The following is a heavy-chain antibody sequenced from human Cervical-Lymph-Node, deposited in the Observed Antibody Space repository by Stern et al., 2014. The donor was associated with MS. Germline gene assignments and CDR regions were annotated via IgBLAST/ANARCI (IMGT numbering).Heavy chain of an antibody. J-gene: IGHJ4*02. CDR1: GIPLSNAW. CDR2: IKTKTEGGTT. V-gene: IGHV3-15*01. Sequence: EVQLLESGGGLVKPGGSLRLSCVVSGIPLSNAWMSWVRQAPGKGLEWVGRIKTKTEGGTTDYAAPVKDRFIISRDDSKNTMYLQMNSLKTEDTAVYYCTTDRGADFDYWGQGTLVTVSS. D-gene: IGHD3-16*01. CDR3: TTDRGADFDY.